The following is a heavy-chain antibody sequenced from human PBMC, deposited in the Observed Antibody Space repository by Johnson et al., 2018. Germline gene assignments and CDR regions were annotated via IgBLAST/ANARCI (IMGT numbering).Heavy chain of an antibody. Sequence: QVQLQQWGAGLLKPSETLSLTCAVYGGSLSYTFWSWIRQPPGKGLELIGHIYNSGSTHYYPSLKSRVTISLDAAKNQFSLKLSSVTAADAAIYYCAATVTGMTVTTAFDIWGQGALVNVSS. CDR1: GGSLSYTF. V-gene: IGHV4-59*10. CDR2: IYNSGST. D-gene: IGHD4-17*01. CDR3: AATVTGMTVTTAFDI. J-gene: IGHJ3*02.